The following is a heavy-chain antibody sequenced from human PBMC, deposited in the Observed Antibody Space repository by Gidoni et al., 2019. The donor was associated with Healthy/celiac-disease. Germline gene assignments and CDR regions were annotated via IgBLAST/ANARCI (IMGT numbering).Heavy chain of an antibody. D-gene: IGHD3-22*01. CDR2: ISYDGSNK. Sequence: QVQLVESGGGVVQPGRSLRLSCAASGFTFSSYAMHWVRQAPGKGLEWVAVISYDGSNKYYADSVKGRFTISRDNSKNTLYLQMNSLRAEDTAVYYCARGRYYYDSSGYSGWGQGTLVTVSS. V-gene: IGHV3-30*04. CDR3: ARGRYYYDSSGYSG. CDR1: GFTFSSYA. J-gene: IGHJ4*02.